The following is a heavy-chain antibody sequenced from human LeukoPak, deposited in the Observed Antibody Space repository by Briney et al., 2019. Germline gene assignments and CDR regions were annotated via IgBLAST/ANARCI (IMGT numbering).Heavy chain of an antibody. CDR2: IYYSGST. V-gene: IGHV4-59*01. D-gene: IGHD4-17*01. CDR1: GGSISSYY. Sequence: TSETLSLTCTVSGGSISSYYWSWIRQPPGKGLEWIGYIYYSGSTNYDPSLKSRVTISVDTSKNQFSLKLSSVTAADTAVYYCAREIRDYGDYRNWYFDLWGRGTLVTVSS. CDR3: AREIRDYGDYRNWYFDL. J-gene: IGHJ2*01.